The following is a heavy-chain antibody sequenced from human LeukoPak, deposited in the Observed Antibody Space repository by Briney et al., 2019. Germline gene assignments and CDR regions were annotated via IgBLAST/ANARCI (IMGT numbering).Heavy chain of an antibody. CDR1: GFTFDDYG. J-gene: IGHJ4*02. CDR3: AKDCNAVTRSYFDY. CDR2: INWNGGST. D-gene: IGHD4-17*01. V-gene: IGHV3-20*04. Sequence: GGSLRLSCAASGFTFDDYGMSWVRQAPGKGLEWVSGINWNGGSTGYADSVKGRFTISRDNSKNTLSLQMNSLRAEDTAVYYCAKDCNAVTRSYFDYWGQGTLVTVSS.